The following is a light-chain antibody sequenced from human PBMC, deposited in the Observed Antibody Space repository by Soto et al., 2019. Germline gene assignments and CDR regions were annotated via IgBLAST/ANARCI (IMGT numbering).Light chain of an antibody. CDR2: WAS. Sequence: DVVMTQSTDSLAVSLGERATINCKSSQSVLYSSNNKNYLAWYQQKPGQPPKLLIYWASTRESGVPDRFSGSGSGTDFTFTISSLQAEDVAVYYCQQYYSTPLTFGGGTKVDI. CDR1: QSVLYSSNNKNY. V-gene: IGKV4-1*01. CDR3: QQYYSTPLT. J-gene: IGKJ4*01.